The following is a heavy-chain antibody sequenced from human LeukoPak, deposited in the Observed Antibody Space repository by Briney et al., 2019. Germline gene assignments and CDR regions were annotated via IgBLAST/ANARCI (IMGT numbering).Heavy chain of an antibody. CDR2: IIPILGIA. J-gene: IGHJ4*02. V-gene: IGHV1-69*04. CDR3: ARDSRDGYNSAY. D-gene: IGHD5-24*01. CDR1: GGTFSSYA. Sequence: SVKVSCKASGGTFSSYAISWVRQAPGQGLEWMGRIIPILGIANYAQKFQGRVTITADKSTSTAYMELSSLRSEDTAVYYCARDSRDGYNSAYWGQGTLVTVSS.